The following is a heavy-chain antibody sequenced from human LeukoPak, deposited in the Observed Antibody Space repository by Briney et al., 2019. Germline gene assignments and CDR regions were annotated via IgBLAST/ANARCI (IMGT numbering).Heavy chain of an antibody. CDR3: ARGGGYSYDPGDY. V-gene: IGHV3-74*03. J-gene: IGHJ4*02. CDR1: GFILSSHW. CDR2: INSAGSNI. D-gene: IGHD5-18*01. Sequence: GGSLRLSCAASGFILSSHWMHWVRHAPGKGLGWDSCINSAGSNIKYVDSVKGRFTISRDNAKHTLYLQMNSLRAEDTAVYYCARGGGYSYDPGDYWGQGTLVTVSS.